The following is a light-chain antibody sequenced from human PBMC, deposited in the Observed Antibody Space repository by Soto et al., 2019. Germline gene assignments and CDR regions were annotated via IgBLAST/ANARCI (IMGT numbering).Light chain of an antibody. CDR2: GAS. V-gene: IGKV3-20*01. J-gene: IGKJ1*01. CDR1: QSVSSSY. Sequence: EIVLTQSPGTLSLSPGERATLSCRASQSVSSSYLAWYQQKPGQAPRLLIYGASSRDTGIPDRFSGSGSGTDFTLTISRLEPEDFAVYYCQQYGSSPKTFGQGTKVEIE. CDR3: QQYGSSPKT.